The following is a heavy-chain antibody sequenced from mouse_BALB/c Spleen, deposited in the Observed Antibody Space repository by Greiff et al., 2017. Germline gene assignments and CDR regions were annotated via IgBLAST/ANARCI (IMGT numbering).Heavy chain of an antibody. CDR3: ASPYGSSYDYAMDY. CDR1: GFTFSSFG. CDR2: ISSGSSTI. D-gene: IGHD1-1*01. V-gene: IGHV5-17*02. Sequence: DVHLVESGGGLVQPGGSRKLSCAASGFTFSSFGMHWVRQAPEKGLEWVAYISSGSSTIYYADTVKGRFTISRDNPKNTLFLQMTSLRSEDTAMYYCASPYGSSYDYAMDYWGQGTSVTVSS. J-gene: IGHJ4*01.